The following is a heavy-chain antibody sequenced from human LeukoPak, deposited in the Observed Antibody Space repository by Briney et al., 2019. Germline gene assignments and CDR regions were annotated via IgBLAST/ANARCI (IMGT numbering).Heavy chain of an antibody. CDR2: IIPIFGTA. V-gene: IGHV1-69*13. CDR3: ARDLCSSTSCYIFDY. Sequence: ASVKVSCKASGGTFSSYAISWVRQAPGQGLEWMGGIIPIFGTANYAQKFQGRVTITADESTSTAYVELSSLRSEDTAVYYCARDLCSSTSCYIFDYWGQGTLVTVSS. J-gene: IGHJ4*02. CDR1: GGTFSSYA. D-gene: IGHD2-2*01.